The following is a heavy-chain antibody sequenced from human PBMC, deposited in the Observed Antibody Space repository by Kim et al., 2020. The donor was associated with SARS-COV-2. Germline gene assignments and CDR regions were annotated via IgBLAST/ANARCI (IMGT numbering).Heavy chain of an antibody. J-gene: IGHJ4*02. D-gene: IGHD3-10*01. Sequence: GGSLRLSCAASGFIFNKSWMYWVRQAPGKGLVWASRISGDGSTTNYADSVKGRCTTSRDNDKNTLNLQMNSLSAEDTALYYCVREGFGDWGPGTLVTVSS. CDR2: ISGDGSTT. CDR1: GFIFNKSW. CDR3: VREGFGD. V-gene: IGHV3-74*01.